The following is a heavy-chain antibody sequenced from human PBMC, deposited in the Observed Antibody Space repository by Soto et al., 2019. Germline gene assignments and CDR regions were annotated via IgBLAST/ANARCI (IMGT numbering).Heavy chain of an antibody. J-gene: IGHJ5*02. D-gene: IGHD3-22*01. CDR1: GGSISSGSYS. Sequence: SETLSLTCAVSGGSISSGSYSWSWIRQPPGKGLEWIGYIYHSGSTYYNPSLKSRVTISVDRSKNQFSLKLSSVTAADTAVYYCARGRDSRYYYDSSGSNWFDPWGQGTLVTVSS. CDR2: IYHSGST. V-gene: IGHV4-30-2*01. CDR3: ARGRDSRYYYDSSGSNWFDP.